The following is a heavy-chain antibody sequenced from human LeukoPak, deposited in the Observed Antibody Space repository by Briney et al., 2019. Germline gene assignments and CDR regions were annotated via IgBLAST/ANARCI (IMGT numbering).Heavy chain of an antibody. D-gene: IGHD2-15*01. CDR2: IYYSGST. CDR1: GGSISSSSYY. CDR3: ARLGGLHCSGGSCAIDY. J-gene: IGHJ4*02. V-gene: IGHV4-39*01. Sequence: SETLSLTCTVSGGSISSSSYYWGWIRQPPGKGLEWIGSIYYSGSTYYNPSLKSRVTISVDTSKNQFSLKLSSVTAADTAVYYCARLGGLHCSGGSCAIDYWGQGTLVTVSS.